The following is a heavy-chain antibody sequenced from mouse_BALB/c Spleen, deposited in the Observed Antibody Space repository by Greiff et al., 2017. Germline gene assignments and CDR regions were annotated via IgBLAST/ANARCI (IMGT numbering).Heavy chain of an antibody. D-gene: IGHD2-3*01. CDR1: GYSITSDYA. V-gene: IGHV3-2*02. Sequence: EVKLQESGPGLVKPSQSLSLTCTVTGYSITSDYAWNWIRQFPGNKLEWMGYISYSGSTSYNPSLKSRISITRDTSKNQFFLQLNSVTTEDTATYYCARVGEGYYHYAMDYWGQGTSVTVSS. CDR3: ARVGEGYYHYAMDY. CDR2: ISYSGST. J-gene: IGHJ4*01.